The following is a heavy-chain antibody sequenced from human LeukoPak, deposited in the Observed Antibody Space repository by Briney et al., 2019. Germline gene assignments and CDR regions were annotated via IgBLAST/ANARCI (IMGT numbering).Heavy chain of an antibody. CDR3: AKSWRYSRDGVDY. CDR1: GFTFSFYS. Sequence: GGSLRLSCAASGFTFSFYSMNWVRQAPGKGLEWVSSISSSGSSIYYADSVKGRFTISRDNSLYLQMNSLRAEDTAVYYCAKSWRYSRDGVDYWGQGALVTVSS. J-gene: IGHJ4*02. D-gene: IGHD6-13*01. CDR2: ISSSGSSI. V-gene: IGHV3-21*01.